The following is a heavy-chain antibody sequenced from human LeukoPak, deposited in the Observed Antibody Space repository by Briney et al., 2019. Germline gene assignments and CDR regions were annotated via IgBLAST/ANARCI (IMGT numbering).Heavy chain of an antibody. CDR3: ARDLKFGGSYYDYFDY. D-gene: IGHD1-26*01. Sequence: GGSLRLSCAASGFTFSSYEMNWVRQAPGKGLEWVSYISSSGFTIYYADSVRGRFTISRDNAKNSLYLQMYSLRAEDTAVYYCARDLKFGGSYYDYFDYWGQGTLVTVSS. CDR2: ISSSGFTI. CDR1: GFTFSSYE. V-gene: IGHV3-48*03. J-gene: IGHJ4*02.